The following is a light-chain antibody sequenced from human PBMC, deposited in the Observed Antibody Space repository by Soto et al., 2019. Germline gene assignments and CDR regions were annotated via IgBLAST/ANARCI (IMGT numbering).Light chain of an antibody. V-gene: IGLV2-14*03. CDR3: SSHASGSILV. CDR2: DVS. Sequence: QSVLTQPASVSGSPGQSITISCTGTSSDVGAFNQVSWYQQHPGKAPKLIIYDVSNRPSGVSNRISGSKSGNTASLTITGLQAEDEADYHCSSHASGSILVFGGGTKLTVL. J-gene: IGLJ3*02. CDR1: SSDVGAFNQ.